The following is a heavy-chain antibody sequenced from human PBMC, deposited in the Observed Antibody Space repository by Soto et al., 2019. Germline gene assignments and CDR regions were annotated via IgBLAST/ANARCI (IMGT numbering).Heavy chain of an antibody. J-gene: IGHJ4*02. Sequence: SVEVSCKXSGGTFSSYRFNWVRQARGQGLEWLGGIVPIYRTADYAQKFQGRVTITADESTRTVYMELSSLKSQDTALYYCARDSGAKLSSSWGQGTLVTVSS. CDR1: GGTFSSYR. D-gene: IGHD6-13*01. CDR3: ARDSGAKLSSS. V-gene: IGHV1-69*13. CDR2: IVPIYRTA.